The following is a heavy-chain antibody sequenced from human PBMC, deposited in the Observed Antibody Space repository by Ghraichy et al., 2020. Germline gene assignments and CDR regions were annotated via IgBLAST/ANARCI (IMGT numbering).Heavy chain of an antibody. CDR1: GFTVSSNY. CDR2: IYSGGST. CDR3: AREGSGYYDCWSGYYTATYYYCGMDV. J-gene: IGHJ6*02. Sequence: GGSLRLSCAASGFTVSSNYMSWVRQAPGKGLEWASVIYSGGSTYYADSVKGRFTISRDNSTNTLYLQMNSLRAEDTAVYYCAREGSGYYDCWSGYYTATYYYCGMDVWGQGTTVTVSS. V-gene: IGHV3-66*01. D-gene: IGHD3-3*01.